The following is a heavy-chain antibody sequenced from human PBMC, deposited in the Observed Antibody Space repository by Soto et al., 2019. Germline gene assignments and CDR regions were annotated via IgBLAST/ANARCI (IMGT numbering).Heavy chain of an antibody. Sequence: QVQLQESGPGLVKPSGTLSLTCAVSGGSISSSNWWSWVRQPPGKGLEWIGEIYHSGSTNYNPSLKSRVTISVDKSKNPFSLKLSSVTGADTAVYYCARSQDYDFWSGYYPYYFDYWGQGTLVTVSS. CDR1: GGSISSSNW. CDR3: ARSQDYDFWSGYYPYYFDY. D-gene: IGHD3-3*01. J-gene: IGHJ4*02. CDR2: IYHSGST. V-gene: IGHV4-4*02.